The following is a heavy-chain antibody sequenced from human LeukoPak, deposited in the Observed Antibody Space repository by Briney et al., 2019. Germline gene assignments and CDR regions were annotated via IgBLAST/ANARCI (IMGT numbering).Heavy chain of an antibody. J-gene: IGHJ5*02. V-gene: IGHV4-34*01. CDR3: ARGPTTGTKFDP. D-gene: IGHD1-1*01. Sequence: SETLSLTCAVYGGSFSGYYWSWIRQPPGKGLEWIGEINHSGSTNYNPSLKSRVTISVDTSKNQFSLKLSSVTAADTAVYYCARGPTTGTKFDPWGQGTLVTVSS. CDR1: GGSFSGYY. CDR2: INHSGST.